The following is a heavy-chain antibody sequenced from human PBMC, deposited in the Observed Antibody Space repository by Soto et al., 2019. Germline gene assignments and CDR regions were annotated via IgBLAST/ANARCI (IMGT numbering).Heavy chain of an antibody. Sequence: SETLSLTCTVSGGSINSYYWSWIRQPAGKGLEWIGRIYTSGSTNYNPSLKSRVTMSVDTSKNQFSLKLSSVSAADTAVYYCARDHGRPSRSSSYYYYGIDVWGQGPPVTVYS. D-gene: IGHD6-13*01. CDR1: GGSINSYY. J-gene: IGHJ6*02. CDR3: ARDHGRPSRSSSYYYYGIDV. V-gene: IGHV4-4*07. CDR2: IYTSGST.